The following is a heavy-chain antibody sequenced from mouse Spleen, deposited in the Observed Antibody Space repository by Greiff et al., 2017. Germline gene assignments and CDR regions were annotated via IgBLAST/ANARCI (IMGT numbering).Heavy chain of an antibody. CDR1: GFTFSSYA. V-gene: IGHV5-9-1*01. J-gene: IGHJ1*01. D-gene: IGHD1-2*01. CDR3: ARPYYYGYCWYFDV. CDR2: ISSGGSYT. Sequence: EVMLVESGGGLVKPGGSLKLSCAASGFTFSSYAMSWVRQTPEKRLEWVATISSGGSYTYYPDSVKGRFTISRDNAKNTLYLQMSSLRSEDTAMYYCARPYYYGYCWYFDVWGAGTTVTVSS.